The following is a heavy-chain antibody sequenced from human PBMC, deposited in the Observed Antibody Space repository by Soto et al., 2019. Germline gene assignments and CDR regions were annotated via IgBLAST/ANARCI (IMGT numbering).Heavy chain of an antibody. CDR1: GYTFTSYD. J-gene: IGHJ6*03. CDR2: MNPNSGNT. V-gene: IGHV1-8*01. CDR3: AIITTTPYYYYYYMDV. Sequence: ASVKVSCKASGYTFTSYDINWVRQATGQGLEWMGWMNPNSGNTGYAQKFQGRVTMTRKTSISTAYMELSSLRSEDTAVYYCAIITTTPYYYYYYMDVWGKGTTVTVSS. D-gene: IGHD3-3*01.